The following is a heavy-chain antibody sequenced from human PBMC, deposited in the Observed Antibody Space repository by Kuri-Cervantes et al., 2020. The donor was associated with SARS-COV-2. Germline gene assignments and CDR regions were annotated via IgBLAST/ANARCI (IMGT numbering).Heavy chain of an antibody. J-gene: IGHJ4*02. Sequence: GESLKISCAASGFTFSSYWMHWVRQAPGKGLVWVSRINSDGSSTSYADSVKGRFTISRDNAKNTLYLQMNSLRAEDTAVYYCARDPITMRVLDYWGQGTLVTVSS. V-gene: IGHV3-74*01. D-gene: IGHD3-22*01. CDR2: INSDGSST. CDR3: ARDPITMRVLDY. CDR1: GFTFSSYW.